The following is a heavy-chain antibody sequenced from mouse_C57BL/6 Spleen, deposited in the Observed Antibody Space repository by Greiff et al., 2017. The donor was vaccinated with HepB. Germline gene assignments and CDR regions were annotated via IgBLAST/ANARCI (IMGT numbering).Heavy chain of an antibody. CDR2: INPSSGYT. CDR1: GYTFTSYT. Sequence: VQVVESGAELARPGASVKMSCKASGYTFTSYTMHWVKQRPGQGLEWIGYINPSSGYTKYNQKFKDKATLTADKSSSTAYMQLSSLTSEDSAVYYCARSGGTLDGYYVYWYFDVWGTGTTVTVSS. CDR3: ARSGGTLDGYYVYWYFDV. J-gene: IGHJ1*03. D-gene: IGHD2-3*01. V-gene: IGHV1-4*01.